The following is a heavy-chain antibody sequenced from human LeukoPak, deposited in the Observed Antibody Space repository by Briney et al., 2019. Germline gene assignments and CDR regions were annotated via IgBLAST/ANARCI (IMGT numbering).Heavy chain of an antibody. V-gene: IGHV1-18*01. CDR2: SSTYNTDT. CDR1: VYTFISYG. CDR3: ARESNWAYYFDY. J-gene: IGHJ4*02. D-gene: IGHD1-1*01. Sequence: GASVKVSCKASVYTFISYGISWVRQAPGQGLEGMGWSSTYNTDTKYAQKLQGRVTMTTDTSTNTAYMELRDLTSDGTAVYYCARESNWAYYFDYWGQGTLV.